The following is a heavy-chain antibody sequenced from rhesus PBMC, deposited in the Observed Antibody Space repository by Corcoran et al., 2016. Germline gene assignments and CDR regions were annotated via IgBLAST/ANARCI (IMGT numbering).Heavy chain of an antibody. Sequence: QLQLQESGPGLVKPSETLSLTCAVSGGSISGYYWSWIRQPPGKGLEWIGNIDGKIAGTNYNPSLKSRVTISKDTSKNQFSLKLSSVTAADTAVYYCARRGYSGYSYFFDYWGQGVLVTGSS. D-gene: IGHD5-42*01. V-gene: IGHV4-81*01. CDR1: GGSISGYY. CDR2: IDGKIAGT. J-gene: IGHJ4*01. CDR3: ARRGYSGYSYFFDY.